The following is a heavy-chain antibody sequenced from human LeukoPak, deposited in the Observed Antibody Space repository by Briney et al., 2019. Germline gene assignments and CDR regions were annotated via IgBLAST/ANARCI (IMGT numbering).Heavy chain of an antibody. CDR2: IWYDGSNK. Sequence: GGSLRLSCAASGFTFSSYGMHWVRQAPGKGLEWVGVIWYDGSNKYYADSVKGRFTISRDNSKNTLYLQMNSLRAEDTAVYYCAKAGLSFWVQLAFYFDYWGQGTLVTVSS. J-gene: IGHJ4*02. CDR3: AKAGLSFWVQLAFYFDY. D-gene: IGHD5-18*01. CDR1: GFTFSSYG. V-gene: IGHV3-33*06.